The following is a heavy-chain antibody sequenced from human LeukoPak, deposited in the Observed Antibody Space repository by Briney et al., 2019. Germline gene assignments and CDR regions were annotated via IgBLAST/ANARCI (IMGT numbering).Heavy chain of an antibody. CDR2: INPSGGST. J-gene: IGHJ4*02. CDR3: ARGRTYYYDSSGYYY. V-gene: IGHV1-46*01. Sequence: ASVKVSCKASGGTFSSYAISWVRQAPGQGLEWMGIINPSGGSTSYAQKFQGRVTMTRDMSTSTVYMELSSLRSEDTAVYYCARGRTYYYDSSGYYYWGQGTLVTVSS. CDR1: GGTFSSYA. D-gene: IGHD3-22*01.